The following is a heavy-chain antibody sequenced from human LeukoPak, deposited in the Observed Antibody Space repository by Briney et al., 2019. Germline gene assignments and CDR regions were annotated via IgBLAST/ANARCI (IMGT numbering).Heavy chain of an antibody. J-gene: IGHJ6*03. V-gene: IGHV1-69*05. Sequence: PLASVKVSCKASGGTFSSYAISWVRQAPGQGLKWMGGIIPIFGTANYAQKFQGRVTITTDESTSTAYMELSSLRSEDTAVYYCARNNRGDYYYYMDVWGKGTTVTVSS. CDR2: IIPIFGTA. D-gene: IGHD1-14*01. CDR3: ARNNRGDYYYYMDV. CDR1: GGTFSSYA.